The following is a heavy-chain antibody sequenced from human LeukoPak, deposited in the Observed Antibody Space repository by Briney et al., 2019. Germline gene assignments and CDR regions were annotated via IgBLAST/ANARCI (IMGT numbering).Heavy chain of an antibody. CDR3: AKQSGAATVIDY. V-gene: IGHV3-23*01. CDR1: GISFSSYA. D-gene: IGHD3-10*01. Sequence: GGSLRLSCAASGISFSSYAVTWVRQAPGKGLEWVSSISSSGGSTYYADSVRGRFTVSRDNSMNTLYLQMNSLRAEDTAVYYCAKQSGAATVIDYWGQGTLVTVPS. J-gene: IGHJ4*02. CDR2: ISSSGGST.